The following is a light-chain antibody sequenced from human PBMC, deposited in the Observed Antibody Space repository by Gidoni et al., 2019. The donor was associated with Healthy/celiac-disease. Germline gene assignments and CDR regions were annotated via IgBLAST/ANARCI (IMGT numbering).Light chain of an antibody. CDR2: GAS. CDR3: QQYGSSPPLT. V-gene: IGKV3-20*01. J-gene: IGKJ4*01. CDR1: QSVSSSY. Sequence: EIVLTQSPGTLSLSPGERATLSCRASQSVSSSYLAWYQQKPGQAPRLLSYGASSRATGIPARFSGSGSGTDFTLTISRLEPEDFAVYYCQQYGSSPPLTFGGGTKVEIK.